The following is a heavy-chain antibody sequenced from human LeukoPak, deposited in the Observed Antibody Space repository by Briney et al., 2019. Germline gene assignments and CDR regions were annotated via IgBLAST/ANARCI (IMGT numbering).Heavy chain of an antibody. D-gene: IGHD5-24*01. J-gene: IGHJ4*02. V-gene: IGHV1-46*01. CDR2: IKPSGGST. CDR3: ARDQGRVEMATIDIGFDY. Sequence: ASVKVSCKASGYTFTSYYMHWVRQAPGQGLEWMGIIKPSGGSTSYAQKFQGRVTMTRDTSTSTVYMELSSLRSEDTAVYYCARDQGRVEMATIDIGFDYWGQGTLVTVSS. CDR1: GYTFTSYY.